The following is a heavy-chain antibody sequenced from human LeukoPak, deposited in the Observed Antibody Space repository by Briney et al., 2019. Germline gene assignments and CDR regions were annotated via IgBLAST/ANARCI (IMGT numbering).Heavy chain of an antibody. CDR1: GFIFSDYY. D-gene: IGHD4-17*01. CDR2: ISGSGGST. J-gene: IGHJ4*02. V-gene: IGHV3-23*01. CDR3: ARPDYGPTHY. Sequence: PGGSLRLSCAASGFIFSDYYMSWIRQAPGKGLEWVSAISGSGGSTYYADSVKGRFTISRDNSKNTLYLQMNSLRAEDTAVYYCARPDYGPTHYWGQGTLVTVSS.